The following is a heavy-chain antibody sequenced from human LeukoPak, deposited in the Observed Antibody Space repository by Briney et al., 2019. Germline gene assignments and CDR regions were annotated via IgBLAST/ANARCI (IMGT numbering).Heavy chain of an antibody. D-gene: IGHD3-22*01. CDR2: INPSGGST. CDR1: GGTFSSYA. V-gene: IGHV1-46*01. CDR3: ARILITIPTVDRTRYDSSGYQAS. Sequence: ASVKVSCKASGGTFSSYAISWVRQAPGQGLEWMGIINPSGGSTSYAQKFQGRVTMTRDTSTSTVYMELSSLRSEDTAVYYCARILITIPTVDRTRYDSSGYQASWGQGTLVTVSS. J-gene: IGHJ4*02.